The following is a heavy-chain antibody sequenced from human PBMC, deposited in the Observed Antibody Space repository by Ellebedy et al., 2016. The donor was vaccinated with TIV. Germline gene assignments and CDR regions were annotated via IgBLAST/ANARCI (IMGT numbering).Heavy chain of an antibody. D-gene: IGHD2-21*02. CDR1: GGSVSSTRYY. J-gene: IGHJ4*02. Sequence: MPSETLSLTCSVSGGSVSSTRYYWAWIRQPPGKRLEWIGSVYYSGSPYYNPSFKSRVTLSADTSKNQFSLNLRTVTAADTAVYYCARTDPWQPIDDWGQGILVSVSS. CDR3: ARTDPWQPIDD. CDR2: VYYSGSP. V-gene: IGHV4-39*01.